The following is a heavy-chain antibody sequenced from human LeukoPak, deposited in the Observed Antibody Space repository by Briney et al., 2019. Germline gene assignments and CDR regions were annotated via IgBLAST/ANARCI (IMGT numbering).Heavy chain of an antibody. J-gene: IGHJ4*02. CDR2: ISYDGSNK. V-gene: IGHV3-30-3*01. Sequence: GGSLRLSCAASGFTFSSYAAHWVRQAPGKGLEWVAVISYDGSNKYYADSEKGRFTISRDNSKNTLYLQMNSLRAEDTAVYYCASGITFIAAAGDYWGQGTLVTVSS. D-gene: IGHD6-13*01. CDR1: GFTFSSYA. CDR3: ASGITFIAAAGDY.